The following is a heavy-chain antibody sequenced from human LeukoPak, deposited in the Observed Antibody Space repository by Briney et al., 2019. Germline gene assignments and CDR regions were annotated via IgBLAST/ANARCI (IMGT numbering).Heavy chain of an antibody. V-gene: IGHV1-2*02. CDR2: INPNTGGT. CDR1: GYTFTGHY. J-gene: IGHJ6*02. D-gene: IGHD4-17*01. Sequence: GASVKVSCKASGYTFTGHYMHWVRQAPGQGLEWMGWINPNTGGTVYAQKFQGRVTMTRDTSISTAYMELSRLASDDTAVYYCARNDYGDSSYYFYGMDVWGQGTTVTVSS. CDR3: ARNDYGDSSYYFYGMDV.